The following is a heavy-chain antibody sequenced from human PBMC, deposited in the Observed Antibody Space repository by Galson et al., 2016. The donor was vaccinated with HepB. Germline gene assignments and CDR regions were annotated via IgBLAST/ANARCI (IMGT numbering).Heavy chain of an antibody. CDR1: GFTFSNYE. D-gene: IGHD1-26*01. CDR2: ISGSGGDR. J-gene: IGHJ6*02. CDR3: AKSLASWGLLPWGMDV. V-gene: IGHV3-23*01. Sequence: SLRLSCAASGFTFSNYEMNWVRQAPGKGLVWVSAISGSGGDRYYADSVKGRFTISRDNSKNTLFLQMNSLRAEAPAGYYCAKSLASWGLLPWGMDVWGQGTTVTVSS.